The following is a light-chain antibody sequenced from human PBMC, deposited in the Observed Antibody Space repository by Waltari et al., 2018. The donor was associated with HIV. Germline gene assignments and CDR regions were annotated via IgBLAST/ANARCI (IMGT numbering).Light chain of an antibody. CDR3: QQTTTFPLG. CDR1: QSINIG. Sequence: ITLSPPSVSVCMGDRHPLICRASQSINIGLAWYHQKPNLAPHLLILAASSLQNGVPSRFSGSGSGTLFTLTIANLQPEDSATYYCQQTTTFPLGFGGGTRVEI. J-gene: IGKJ4*02. CDR2: AAS. V-gene: IGKV1-12*01.